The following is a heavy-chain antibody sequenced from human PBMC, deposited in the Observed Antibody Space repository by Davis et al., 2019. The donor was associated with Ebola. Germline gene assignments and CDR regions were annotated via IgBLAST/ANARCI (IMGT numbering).Heavy chain of an antibody. V-gene: IGHV3-9*01. Sequence: GGSLRLSCAASGFTFSSYAMHWVRHAPGKGLEWVSGISWNSGSIGYADSVKGRFTISRDNAKNSLYLQMNSLRAEDTALYYCAKACSPLTGFCFDYWGQGTLVTVSS. J-gene: IGHJ4*02. CDR3: AKACSPLTGFCFDY. D-gene: IGHD2-15*01. CDR1: GFTFSSYA. CDR2: ISWNSGSI.